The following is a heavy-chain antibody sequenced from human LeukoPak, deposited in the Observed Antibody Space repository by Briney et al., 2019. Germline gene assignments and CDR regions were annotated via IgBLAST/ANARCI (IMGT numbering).Heavy chain of an antibody. D-gene: IGHD6-13*01. Sequence: SETLSLTCTVSGGSISSSSYYWGWIRQPPGKGLEWIGEINHSGSTNYNPSLKSRVTISVDTSKNQFSLKLSSVTAADTAVYYCARMYSSSWFKLYYFDYWGQGTLVTVSS. J-gene: IGHJ4*02. CDR2: INHSGST. CDR1: GGSISSSSYY. CDR3: ARMYSSSWFKLYYFDY. V-gene: IGHV4-39*07.